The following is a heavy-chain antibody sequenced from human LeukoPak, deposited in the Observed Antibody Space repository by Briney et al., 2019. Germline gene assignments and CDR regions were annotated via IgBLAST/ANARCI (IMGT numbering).Heavy chain of an antibody. D-gene: IGHD6-13*01. J-gene: IGHJ4*02. CDR2: ISYDGSNK. CDR1: GFTFSSYA. CDR3: ASGGSEQQLADY. V-gene: IGHV3-30-3*01. Sequence: GGSLRLSCAASGFTFSSYAMSWVRQAPGRGLEWVAVISYDGSNKYYADSVKGRFTISRDNSKNTLYLQMNSLRAEDTAVYYCASGGSEQQLADYWGQGTLVTVSS.